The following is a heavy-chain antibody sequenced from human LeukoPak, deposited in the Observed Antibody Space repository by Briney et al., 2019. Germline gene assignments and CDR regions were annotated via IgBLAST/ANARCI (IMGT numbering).Heavy chain of an antibody. Sequence: PGGSLRLSCAASGFTVSSYTMNWVRQAPGKGLEWVSYISSSSSTIYYADSVKGRFTISRDYAKNSLYLQVNSLRDEDTAVYYCARYTSGWYYFDYWGQGTLVTVSS. V-gene: IGHV3-48*02. CDR3: ARYTSGWYYFDY. CDR2: ISSSSSTI. CDR1: GFTVSSYT. J-gene: IGHJ4*02. D-gene: IGHD6-19*01.